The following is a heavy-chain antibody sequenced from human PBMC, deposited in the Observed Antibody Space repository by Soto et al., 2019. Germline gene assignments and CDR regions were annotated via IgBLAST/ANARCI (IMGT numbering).Heavy chain of an antibody. D-gene: IGHD3-3*01. Sequence: ASVKVSCKVSGYTLTELAMHWVPQAPGKGLEWMGGFDPEDGETIYAQKFQGRVTMTEDTSTDTAYKELSSLRSEDTAVYYCATLSNDFWSGPNNWFDPWGQGTLVTVSS. V-gene: IGHV1-24*01. J-gene: IGHJ5*02. CDR1: GYTLTELA. CDR2: FDPEDGET. CDR3: ATLSNDFWSGPNNWFDP.